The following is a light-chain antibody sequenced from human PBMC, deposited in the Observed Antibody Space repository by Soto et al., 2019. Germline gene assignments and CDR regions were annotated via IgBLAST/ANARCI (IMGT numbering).Light chain of an antibody. J-gene: IGKJ1*01. CDR2: GAS. V-gene: IGKV3-15*01. CDR1: QSVSSK. Sequence: EIVMTQSPATLSVSPGERATLSCRASQSVSSKLAWYQQKPGQGPRLLIYGASTRATGIPARFSGSGSETEFTLTISSLQSEDFAVYYCQHYSTWRWTFGQGTKVEIK. CDR3: QHYSTWRWT.